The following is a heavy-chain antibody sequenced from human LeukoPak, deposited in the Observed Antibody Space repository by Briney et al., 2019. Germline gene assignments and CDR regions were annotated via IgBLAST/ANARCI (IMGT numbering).Heavy chain of an antibody. Sequence: SETLSLICTTSGAPISRFYWSWVRQPPGKGLEWIGNVYNGVPTFFNPSLKSRVTLSVDTSKTQFSLQLASVTAADTAVYYCVQTTGWPGFDYWGQGILVTVSS. D-gene: IGHD6-19*01. CDR3: VQTTGWPGFDY. V-gene: IGHV4-4*09. CDR1: GAPISRFY. CDR2: VYNGVPT. J-gene: IGHJ4*02.